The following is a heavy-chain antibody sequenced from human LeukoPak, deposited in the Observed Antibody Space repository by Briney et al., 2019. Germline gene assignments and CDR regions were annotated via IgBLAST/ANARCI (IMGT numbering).Heavy chain of an antibody. D-gene: IGHD3-16*01. CDR2: IYYSGST. Sequence: SETLSLTCTVSGGSISSYYWSWIRQPPGKGLEWIGYIYYSGSTNYNPSLKSRVTISVDTSKNQFSLKLSSVTAAGTAVYYCAGFGNGYLGYWGQGTLVTVSS. CDR1: GGSISSYY. J-gene: IGHJ4*02. V-gene: IGHV4-59*08. CDR3: AGFGNGYLGY.